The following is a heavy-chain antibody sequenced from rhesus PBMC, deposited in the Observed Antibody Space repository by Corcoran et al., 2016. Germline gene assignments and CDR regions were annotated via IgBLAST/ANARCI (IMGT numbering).Heavy chain of an antibody. CDR2: IYGSSGNT. D-gene: IGHD2-33*01. CDR1: GGSISSTYG. J-gene: IGHJ3*01. CDR3: ARRADGADAFDF. Sequence: QVQLQESGPGLVKPSETLSLTCAVSGGSISSTYGWSWIRQPPGKGLEWIGYIYGSSGNTYYNPSLKSRVTISKDTSKNQFSLKLSSGTAADTAVYYGARRADGADAFDFWGQGLRVTVSS. V-gene: IGHV4S7*01.